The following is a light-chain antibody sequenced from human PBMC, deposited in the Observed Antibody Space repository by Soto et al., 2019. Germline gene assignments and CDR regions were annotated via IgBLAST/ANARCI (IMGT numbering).Light chain of an antibody. CDR3: SSYTTSYFYV. V-gene: IGLV2-14*01. CDR1: GRDIGAYNY. J-gene: IGLJ1*01. Sequence: QSALTHPASLSGSPGQSITISCTGSGRDIGAYNYVSWYQQHPGKAPKLIIYGVKNRPSGVSNRFSASKSAFTASLTISGLQAEDEADYYCSSYTTSYFYVFGPGTKVTVL. CDR2: GVK.